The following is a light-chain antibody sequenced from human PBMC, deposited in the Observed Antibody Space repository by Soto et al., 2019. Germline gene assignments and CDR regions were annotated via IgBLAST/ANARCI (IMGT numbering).Light chain of an antibody. CDR3: QQYNGSPLT. CDR2: DAS. Sequence: DIQMTQSPSTLSASVGDRVTITCRASQSISSWLAWYQQKPGKAPKLLIYDASSLESGVPSRFSGSGSGTEFTLTISSLQPDDFATYYCQQYNGSPLTFGGGTKVEIK. CDR1: QSISSW. J-gene: IGKJ4*01. V-gene: IGKV1-5*01.